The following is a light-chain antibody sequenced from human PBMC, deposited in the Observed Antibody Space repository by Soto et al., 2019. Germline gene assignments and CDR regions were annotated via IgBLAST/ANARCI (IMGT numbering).Light chain of an antibody. CDR3: QQYGNSPWT. CDR2: GTF. Sequence: DIVLTQSPGTLSLSPGERATLSCRASQSVSSSYVAWHQQKPGQGPRLLVYGTFNRAAGIPDRFSGSGSGTDFTLTISRLEPEDFAVYYCQQYGNSPWTFGQGTRVENK. J-gene: IGKJ1*01. V-gene: IGKV3-20*01. CDR1: QSVSSSY.